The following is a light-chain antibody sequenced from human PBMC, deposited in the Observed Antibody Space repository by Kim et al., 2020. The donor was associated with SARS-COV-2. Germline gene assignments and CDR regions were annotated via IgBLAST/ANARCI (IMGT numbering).Light chain of an antibody. CDR1: SSDVGSYNR. CDR2: EVS. CDR3: SSFTSSDIYV. Sequence: QSALTQPPSVSGSPGQSVTISCTGTSSDVGSYNRVSWYQQPPGTAPKLMIYEVSNRPSGVPDRFSGSKSGNTASLTISGLQPEDEADYYCSSFTSSDIYVFGTGTKVTVL. J-gene: IGLJ1*01. V-gene: IGLV2-18*02.